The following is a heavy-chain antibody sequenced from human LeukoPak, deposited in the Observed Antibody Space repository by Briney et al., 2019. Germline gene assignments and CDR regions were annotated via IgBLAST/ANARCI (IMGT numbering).Heavy chain of an antibody. V-gene: IGHV4-61*02. CDR2: IHTSGST. Sequence: PSQTLSLTCTVSGGSISSGSYYWSWIRQPAGKGLEWIGRIHTSGSTNYNPSLKSRVTISVDTSKNQFSLKLSSVTAADTAVYYCARLPHYWGQGTLVTVSS. CDR3: ARLPHY. CDR1: GGSISSGSYY. J-gene: IGHJ4*02.